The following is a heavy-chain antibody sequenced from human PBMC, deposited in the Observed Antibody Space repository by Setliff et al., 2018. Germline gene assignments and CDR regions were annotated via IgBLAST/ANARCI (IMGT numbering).Heavy chain of an antibody. CDR2: INGDGSST. CDR3: ARDPFGNPVFDP. D-gene: IGHD3-10*01. V-gene: IGHV3-74*01. J-gene: IGHJ5*02. Sequence: GGSLRLSCAASGFTFSRYWMHWVRQVPGKGLVWVSRINGDGSSTTYADSVKGRFSISRDNTKNSLYLQMNSLRAEDTAVYYCARDPFGNPVFDPWGQGTLVTVSS. CDR1: GFTFSRYW.